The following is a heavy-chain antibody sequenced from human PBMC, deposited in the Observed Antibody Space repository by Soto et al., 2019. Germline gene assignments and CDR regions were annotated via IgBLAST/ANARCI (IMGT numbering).Heavy chain of an antibody. CDR2: ISSSSSYI. Sequence: PGGSLRLSCAAPGFTFSSYSMNWVRQAPGKGLEWVSSISSSSSYIYYADSVKGRFTISRDNAKNSLYLQMNSLRAEDTAVYYCARGWIVEAPRLGYNWFAPWGQGTLVTVSS. CDR3: ARGWIVEAPRLGYNWFAP. CDR1: GFTFSSYS. J-gene: IGHJ5*02. D-gene: IGHD1-26*01. V-gene: IGHV3-21*01.